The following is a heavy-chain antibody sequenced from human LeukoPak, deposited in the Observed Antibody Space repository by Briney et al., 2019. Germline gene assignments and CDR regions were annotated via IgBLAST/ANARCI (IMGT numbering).Heavy chain of an antibody. CDR2: INAGNGNA. Sequence: ASVKVSCKASGYTFTSYAMHWVRQAPGQRLEWMGSINAGNGNAKYSQKFQGRVTITRDTSASTAYMELSSLRSEDTAVYYCARESSPLWSGYPAQFDYWGQGTLVTVSS. CDR3: ARESSPLWSGYPAQFDY. CDR1: GYTFTSYA. V-gene: IGHV1-3*01. J-gene: IGHJ4*02. D-gene: IGHD3-3*01.